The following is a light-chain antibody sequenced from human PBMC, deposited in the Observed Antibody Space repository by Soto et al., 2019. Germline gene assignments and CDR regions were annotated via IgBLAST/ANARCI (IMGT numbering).Light chain of an antibody. CDR2: DAS. Sequence: DIQMTQSPSTLSASVGDRVTINCRPSQIISDCLAWYQQKPVKAPNLLIYDASCLESGFPSRFSGSGSGTEFTLTISSLQPDDFATYYCLQYDSYWAFGQGTKVDIK. V-gene: IGKV1-5*01. CDR3: LQYDSYWA. CDR1: QIISDC. J-gene: IGKJ1*01.